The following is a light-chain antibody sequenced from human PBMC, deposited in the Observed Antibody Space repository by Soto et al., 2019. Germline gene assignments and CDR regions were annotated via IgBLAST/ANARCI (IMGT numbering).Light chain of an antibody. CDR2: DAS. CDR3: QQYDNLPRYT. CDR1: QDISNY. Sequence: DIQMTQSPSYLSASVRDRVTITCQASQDISNYLNWYQQKQGKAPKLLIYDASNLETEVPSRFSGSGSGTDFTFTISSLQPEDIATYYCQQYDNLPRYTFGQGTKLEIK. V-gene: IGKV1-33*01. J-gene: IGKJ2*01.